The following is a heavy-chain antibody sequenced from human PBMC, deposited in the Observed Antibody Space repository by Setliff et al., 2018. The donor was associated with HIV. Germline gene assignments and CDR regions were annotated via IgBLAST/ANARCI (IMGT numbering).Heavy chain of an antibody. J-gene: IGHJ4*02. CDR1: GFTFSNAW. Sequence: GGSLRLSCAASGFTFSNAWMNWVRQAPGKGLEWVGRIKSKTDGGTTDYAAPVKGRFTISRDDSKSTLYLQMNSLKAEDTAVYYCTTVHYCSSSRCYIIDNWGQGTLVTVSS. CDR3: TTVHYCSSSRCYIIDN. V-gene: IGHV3-15*01. CDR2: IKSKTDGGTT. D-gene: IGHD2-2*02.